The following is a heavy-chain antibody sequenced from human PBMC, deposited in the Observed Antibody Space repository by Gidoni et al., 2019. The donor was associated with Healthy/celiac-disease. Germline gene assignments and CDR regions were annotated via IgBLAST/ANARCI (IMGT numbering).Heavy chain of an antibody. CDR2: MNPHSGNT. V-gene: IGHV1-8*01. CDR1: GYTCTSDD. D-gene: IGHD2-15*01. Sequence: QVQLGQSGAEVKKPGASVKVSCKAYGYTCTSDDINWVRQATGQGLDWMVWMNPHSGNTGYAQKFQGRVTMTRNTSISTAYMELSSLRSEDTAVYYCARGPDGGAVNYYYYGMDVWGQGTTVTVSS. CDR3: ARGPDGGAVNYYYYGMDV. J-gene: IGHJ6*02.